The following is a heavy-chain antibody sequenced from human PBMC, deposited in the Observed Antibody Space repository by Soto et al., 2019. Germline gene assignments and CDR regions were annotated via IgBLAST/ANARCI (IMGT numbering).Heavy chain of an antibody. CDR2: IIPIFGTV. CDR3: ASLEAATWSRDS. D-gene: IGHD3-3*01. Sequence: SLKLSCQDSLFSLPVYYIHWLRQAPGHGLEWMGGIIPIFGTVNYAQKFQGRVTITADDSTSTAYMELSSLRSDDSAVYYCASLEAATWSRDSGCQGPLVSSP. V-gene: IGHV1-69*01. J-gene: IGHJ4*02. CDR1: LFSLPVYY.